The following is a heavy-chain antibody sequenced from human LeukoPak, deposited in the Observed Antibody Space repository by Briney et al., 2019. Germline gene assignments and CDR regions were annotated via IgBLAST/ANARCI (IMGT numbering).Heavy chain of an antibody. CDR2: INHSGST. V-gene: IGHV4-34*01. D-gene: IGHD3-3*01. CDR1: GGSFSGYY. Sequence: SETLSLTCAVYGGSFSGYYWSWIRQPPGKGLEWIGEINHSGSTNYNPSHKSRVTISVDTSKNQFSLKLSSVTAADTAVYYCARDYDFWSGYPRSGYGMDVWGQGTTVTVSS. CDR3: ARDYDFWSGYPRSGYGMDV. J-gene: IGHJ6*02.